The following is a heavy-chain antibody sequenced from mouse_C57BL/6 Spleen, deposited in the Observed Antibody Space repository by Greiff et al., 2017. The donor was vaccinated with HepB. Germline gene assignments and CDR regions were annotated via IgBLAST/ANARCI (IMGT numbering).Heavy chain of an antibody. CDR3: ARRELGAWDYAMDY. Sequence: QVQLQQSGAELVKPGASVKLSCKASGYTFTSYWMQWVKQRPGQGLEWIGEIDPSDSYTNYNQKFKGKATLTADTSSSTAYMQLSSLTSEDSAVYYCARRELGAWDYAMDYWGQGTSVTVSS. V-gene: IGHV1-50*01. CDR1: GYTFTSYW. CDR2: IDPSDSYT. J-gene: IGHJ4*01.